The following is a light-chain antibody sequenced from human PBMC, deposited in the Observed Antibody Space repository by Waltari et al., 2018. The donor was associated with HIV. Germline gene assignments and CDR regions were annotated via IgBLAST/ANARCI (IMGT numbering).Light chain of an antibody. Sequence: QPALTQPASVSGSPGQSITISCTGTSSDVGSYNLFSCYQQHPGKAPKLMIYEGSKRPSGVSNRFSGSKSGNTASLTISGLQAEDEADYYCCSYAGSSTLEVFGGGTKLTVL. CDR3: CSYAGSSTLEV. CDR2: EGS. V-gene: IGLV2-23*01. CDR1: SSDVGSYNL. J-gene: IGLJ2*01.